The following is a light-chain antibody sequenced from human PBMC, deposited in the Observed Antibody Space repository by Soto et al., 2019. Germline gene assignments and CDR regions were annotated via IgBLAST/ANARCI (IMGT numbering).Light chain of an antibody. J-gene: IGLJ3*02. V-gene: IGLV2-14*01. Sequence: QSVLTQPASVSGSPGQSITISCTGTSSDVGGYNYVSWYQQHPGKAPKLMIYEVSNRPSGVSNRFSGSKSGNTASLPISGLQAEDEADYYCSSYTSSTPWVFGGGTKLTVL. CDR3: SSYTSSTPWV. CDR1: SSDVGGYNY. CDR2: EVS.